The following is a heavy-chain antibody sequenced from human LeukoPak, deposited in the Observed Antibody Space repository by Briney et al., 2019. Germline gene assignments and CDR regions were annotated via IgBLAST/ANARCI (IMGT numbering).Heavy chain of an antibody. J-gene: IGHJ4*02. Sequence: GASVKVSCKAPGGTFSSCAISWVRQAPGQGLEWMGEIIPLSDTINYAQNFQGRVTITADEFTSTAYMELSSLRSDDTAVYYCARDRPGNSLEYWGQGTLVTVSS. D-gene: IGHD4-23*01. CDR3: ARDRPGNSLEY. CDR2: IIPLSDTI. CDR1: GGTFSSCA. V-gene: IGHV1-69*01.